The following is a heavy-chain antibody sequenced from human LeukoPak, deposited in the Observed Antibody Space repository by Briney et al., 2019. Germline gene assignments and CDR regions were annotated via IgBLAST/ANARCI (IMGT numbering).Heavy chain of an antibody. J-gene: IGHJ6*03. D-gene: IGHD6-6*01. CDR2: ISTYNGNT. CDR1: GYTFTSYG. Sequence: GASVKVSCKASGYTFTSYGISWVRQAPGQGLEWMGWISTYNGNTNYAQKLQGRVTMTTDTSTSTAYMELRSLRSDDTAVYYCARDHAALYYYYYYMDVWGKGTTVTVSS. CDR3: ARDHAALYYYYYYMDV. V-gene: IGHV1-18*01.